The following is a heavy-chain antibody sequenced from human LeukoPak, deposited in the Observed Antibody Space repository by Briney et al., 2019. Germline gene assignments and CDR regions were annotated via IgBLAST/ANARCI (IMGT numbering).Heavy chain of an antibody. CDR2: IYSGGST. CDR1: EFSVGSNY. J-gene: IGHJ4*02. V-gene: IGHV3-66*04. D-gene: IGHD3-10*01. CDR3: ARRYGSGSSGTFDY. Sequence: GGSLRLSCATSEFSVGSNYMTWVRQAPGEGVEWVSLIYSGGSTYYADSVKGRFTISRDNSKNTLYLQMNSLRAEDTAVYYCARRYGSGSSGTFDYWGQGTLVTVSS.